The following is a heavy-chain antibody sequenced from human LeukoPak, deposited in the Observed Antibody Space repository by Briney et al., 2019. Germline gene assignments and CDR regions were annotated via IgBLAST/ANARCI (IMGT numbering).Heavy chain of an antibody. CDR3: ARELQGDSRWFDP. D-gene: IGHD2-21*02. J-gene: IGHJ5*02. V-gene: IGHV4-31*03. CDR2: IYYSGST. CDR1: GGSISSGGYY. Sequence: SETLSLTCTVSGGSISSGGYYWSWIRQHPGKGLEWIGYIYYSGSTYYNPSLKSRVTISVDTSKNQFSLKLSSVTAADTAVYYCARELQGDSRWFDPWGQGTLVTVSS.